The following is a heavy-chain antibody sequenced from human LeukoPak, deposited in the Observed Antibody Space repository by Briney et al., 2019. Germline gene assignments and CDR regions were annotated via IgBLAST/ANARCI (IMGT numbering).Heavy chain of an antibody. CDR3: AREALGRYYFDL. Sequence: GGSLRLSCAASGFAFSSNYMSWVRQAPGKGLEWVSAAYSGGSTYYADSVKGRLTISRDNSKNTLYLQMNSLRAEDTAVYYCAREALGRYYFDLWGRGTLVTVSS. V-gene: IGHV3-66*01. CDR2: AYSGGST. D-gene: IGHD3-10*01. CDR1: GFAFSSNY. J-gene: IGHJ2*01.